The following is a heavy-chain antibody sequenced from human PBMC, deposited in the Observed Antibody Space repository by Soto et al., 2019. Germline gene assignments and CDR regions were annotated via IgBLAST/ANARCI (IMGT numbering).Heavy chain of an antibody. CDR2: ISYGGDKK. V-gene: IGHV3-30*09. J-gene: IGHJ4*02. D-gene: IGHD6-13*01. CDR3: AKARHSTSWYGLEADF. CDR1: GFIFSDYA. Sequence: QVQLVESGGGVVQPGRSLRLSCAASGFIFSDYAMHWVRQAPGKGLEWVAVISYGGDKKYYADSVRGRFAISRDNLKNTLDLQTNSLNPEETAVYHCAKARHSTSWYGLEADFWGQGTLVTVSS.